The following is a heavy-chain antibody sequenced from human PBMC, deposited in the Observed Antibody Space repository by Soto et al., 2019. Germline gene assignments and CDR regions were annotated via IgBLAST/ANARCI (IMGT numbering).Heavy chain of an antibody. V-gene: IGHV4-59*08. CDR3: ARHHDY. Sequence: QVQLQESGPGLMKPSETLSLTCTVSGGSISSYYWSWIRQPPGKGLEWIGYIYYSGSTNYNPSLKSRVTISVDTSKNQFSLKLSSVTAADTAVYYCARHHDYWGQGTLVTVSS. CDR2: IYYSGST. J-gene: IGHJ4*02. CDR1: GGSISSYY.